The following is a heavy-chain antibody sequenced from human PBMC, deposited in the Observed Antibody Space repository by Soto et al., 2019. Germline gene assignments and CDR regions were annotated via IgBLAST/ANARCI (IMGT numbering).Heavy chain of an antibody. CDR1: GHTFTSYA. CDR2: INAGNGNT. D-gene: IGHD5-12*01. J-gene: IGHJ6*02. Sequence: GASATVSSKASGHTFTSYAMHWVRQAPGQRLEWMGWINAGNGNTKYSQKFQGRVTITRDTSASTAYMELSSLRSEDTAVYYCAREIRDGYNPGYGMDVWGQGTTVTVSS. V-gene: IGHV1-3*01. CDR3: AREIRDGYNPGYGMDV.